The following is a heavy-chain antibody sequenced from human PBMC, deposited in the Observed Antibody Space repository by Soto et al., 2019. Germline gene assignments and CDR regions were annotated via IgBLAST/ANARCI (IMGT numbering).Heavy chain of an antibody. CDR3: ARNGAEVLYYYAMDV. Sequence: KPSETLSLTCTVSGASISTSTYHWGWMRQSPGKGLEWIGAIYYSGTTYYNPSLKSRVTISVDTSNNQFSLKLGSVTAADTAVYYCARNGAEVLYYYAMDVWGQGTTVTVSS. CDR2: IYYSGTT. J-gene: IGHJ6*02. V-gene: IGHV4-39*01. D-gene: IGHD1-26*01. CDR1: GASISTSTYH.